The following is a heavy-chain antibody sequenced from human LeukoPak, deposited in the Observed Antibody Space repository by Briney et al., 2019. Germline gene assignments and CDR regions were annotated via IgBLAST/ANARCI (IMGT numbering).Heavy chain of an antibody. Sequence: ASVKVSCKASGYTITNNYMHWVRQAPGQGLEGMGIIDPSGGSTSYAQKFQGRVTMTRDMSTSTVFMELSSLRSEDTAVYYCARVRYSSGWYDYWGQGTLVTVSS. J-gene: IGHJ4*02. CDR1: GYTITNNY. CDR3: ARVRYSSGWYDY. V-gene: IGHV1-46*01. CDR2: IDPSGGST. D-gene: IGHD6-19*01.